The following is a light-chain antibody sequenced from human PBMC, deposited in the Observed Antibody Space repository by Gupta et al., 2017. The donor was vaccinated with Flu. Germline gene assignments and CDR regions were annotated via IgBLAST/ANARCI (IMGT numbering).Light chain of an antibody. CDR1: SGHSSDA. V-gene: IGLV4-69*01. CDR3: QTWGTGIGV. Sequence: QLVLTHSPSASASLGASVKLTCTLSSGHSSDAIAWHQQQPEKGPRYLMNVKNDGSHSKGDGIPDRFSGSSAGAERYLTISSLQSEDEADYYCQTWGTGIGVFGGGTKLTVL. CDR2: VKNDGSH. J-gene: IGLJ3*02.